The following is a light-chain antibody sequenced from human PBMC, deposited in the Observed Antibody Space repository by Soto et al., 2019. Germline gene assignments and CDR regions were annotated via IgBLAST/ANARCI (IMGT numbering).Light chain of an antibody. CDR1: QSISGW. CDR2: RAS. V-gene: IGKV1-5*03. CDR3: QQYKSYPLT. J-gene: IGKJ4*01. Sequence: DIQLTQSPSTLSASAGDRVTITCRASQSISGWLAWYQQKPGRAPKLLIYRASSLETGVPSRFSGRASGTEFTLTISSLQADDFATYYCQQYKSYPLTFGGGTKVEFK.